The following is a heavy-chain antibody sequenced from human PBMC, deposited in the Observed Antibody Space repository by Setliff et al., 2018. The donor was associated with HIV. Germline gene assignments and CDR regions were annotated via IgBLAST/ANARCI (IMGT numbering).Heavy chain of an antibody. V-gene: IGHV1-18*01. CDR1: GYSFTSYG. Sequence: ASVKVSCKASGYSFTSYGISWVRQAPGQGLEWMGWISAYTSNKNYAQKFQDRLTMTTDTSTSTAYMELRSLRSDDTAVYYCARFPNPSQIVVVMPPDYWGQGTLVTVYS. D-gene: IGHD3-22*01. CDR3: ARFPNPSQIVVVMPPDY. CDR2: ISAYTSNK. J-gene: IGHJ4*02.